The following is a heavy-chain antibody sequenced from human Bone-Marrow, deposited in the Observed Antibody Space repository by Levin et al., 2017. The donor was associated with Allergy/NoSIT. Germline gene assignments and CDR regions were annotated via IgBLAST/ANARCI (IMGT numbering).Heavy chain of an antibody. V-gene: IGHV3-23*01. CDR2: ISGHGNLT. D-gene: IGHD3-10*01. CDR3: AKTRFGGYYFDR. J-gene: IGHJ4*02. CDR1: GFTFKDYP. Sequence: LAGGSLRLSCAASGFTFKDYPMGWIRQVPGRGLQWVSSISGHGNLTYYSKEVEGRFTVSRDNSKNTLLLDMRSLRADDAALYYCAKTRFGGYYFDRWGQGSPVAVSS.